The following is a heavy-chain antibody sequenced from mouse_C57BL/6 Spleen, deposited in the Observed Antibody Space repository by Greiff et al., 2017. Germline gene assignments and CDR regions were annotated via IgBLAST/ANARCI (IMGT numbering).Heavy chain of an antibody. D-gene: IGHD1-1*02. J-gene: IGHJ3*01. CDR3: TTPYGAWFAY. V-gene: IGHV14-4*01. CDR1: GFNIKDDY. CDR2: IDPENGDT. Sequence: EVKLQQSGAELVRPGASVKLSCTASGFNIKDDYMHWVKQRPEQGLEWIGWIDPENGDTEYASKFQGKATITADTSSNTAYLQLSSLTSEDTAVYYCTTPYGAWFAYWGQGTLVTVSA.